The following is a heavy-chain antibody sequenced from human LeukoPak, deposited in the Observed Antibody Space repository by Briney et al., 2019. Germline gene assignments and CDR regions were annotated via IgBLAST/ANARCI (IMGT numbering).Heavy chain of an antibody. CDR2: IKAKAHGGTI. J-gene: IGHJ4*02. CDR3: TTDGVGVEGATYDN. Sequence: GGSLRLSCAASGFTFSDNYMSWIRQAPGKGLEWVGRIKAKAHGGTIEYAAPVKGRFTISRDDSKNTLYLQMNSLKTEDTAVYYCTTDGVGVEGATYDNWGQGTLVSVSS. CDR1: GFTFSDNY. D-gene: IGHD1-26*01. V-gene: IGHV3-15*01.